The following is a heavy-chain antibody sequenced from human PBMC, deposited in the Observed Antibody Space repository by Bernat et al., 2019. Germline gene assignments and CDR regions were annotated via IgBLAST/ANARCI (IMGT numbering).Heavy chain of an antibody. V-gene: IGHV3-30*18. CDR2: ISYDGSNK. CDR3: AKDGGMYSSSWYGYFDY. CDR1: GFTFSSYG. Sequence: QVQLVESGGGVVQPGRSLRLSCAASGFTFSSYGMHWVRQAPGNGLEWVAVISYDGSNKYYADSVKGRFTISRDNSKNTLYLQMNSLRAEDTAVYYCAKDGGMYSSSWYGYFDYWGQGTLVTVSS. J-gene: IGHJ4*02. D-gene: IGHD6-13*01.